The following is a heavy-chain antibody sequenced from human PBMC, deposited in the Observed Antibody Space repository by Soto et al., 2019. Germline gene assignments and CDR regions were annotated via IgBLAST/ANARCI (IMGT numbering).Heavy chain of an antibody. CDR1: GFTFSTYA. Sequence: EVQLLESGGGLAQPGGSLRLSCVASGFTFSTYAMSWVRQAPGKGPEWVSVIDATDGKTHYVESVKGRFTISRDNSKNTLFLQMNSLRVEDTAVYYCAKSGYVSGHYWGPGTLVTVAS. J-gene: IGHJ4*02. CDR2: IDATDGKT. CDR3: AKSGYVSGHY. V-gene: IGHV3-23*05. D-gene: IGHD5-12*01.